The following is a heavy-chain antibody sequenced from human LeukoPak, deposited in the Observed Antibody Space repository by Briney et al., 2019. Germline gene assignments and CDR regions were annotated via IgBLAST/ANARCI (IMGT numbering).Heavy chain of an antibody. J-gene: IGHJ4*02. CDR3: ARGRSPSPRPFAFDY. Sequence: SVKVSCKASGGTFSRYAISWVRQAPGQGLEWMGGIIPIFGTANYAQKFQGRVTITTDESTSIAYMELSSLRSEDTAVYYCARGRSPSPRPFAFDYWGQGTLVTVSS. D-gene: IGHD2-2*01. CDR2: IIPIFGTA. CDR1: GGTFSRYA. V-gene: IGHV1-69*05.